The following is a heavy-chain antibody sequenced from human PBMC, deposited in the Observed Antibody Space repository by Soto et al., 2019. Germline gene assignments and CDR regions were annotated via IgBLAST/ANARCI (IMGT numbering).Heavy chain of an antibody. Sequence: SETLSLTCTVSGGSISSYYWSWIRQPAGKGLEWIGRIYTSGSTNYNPSFKSRVTMSVDTSKNQFSLNLSSVTAADTAVYYCARLTSGYILAQKHFDPWGQGTLVTVSS. CDR2: IYTSGST. CDR3: ARLTSGYILAQKHFDP. V-gene: IGHV4-4*07. J-gene: IGHJ5*02. D-gene: IGHD6-13*01. CDR1: GGSISSYY.